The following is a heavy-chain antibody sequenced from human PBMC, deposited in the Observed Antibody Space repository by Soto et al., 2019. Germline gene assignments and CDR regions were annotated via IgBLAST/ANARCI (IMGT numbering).Heavy chain of an antibody. D-gene: IGHD3-9*01. Sequence: EVQLLESGGGLVQPGGSLRLSCAASGFTFSSYAMNWDRQAPGKGLEWVSATSGSGAGTYYADSVKGRFTISRDNSKNTLYLHMNSLRGEDTAVYYCAKGAVYYDMLPPDYWGKGTLVTVSS. CDR1: GFTFSSYA. CDR3: AKGAVYYDMLPPDY. CDR2: TSGSGAGT. V-gene: IGHV3-23*01. J-gene: IGHJ4*02.